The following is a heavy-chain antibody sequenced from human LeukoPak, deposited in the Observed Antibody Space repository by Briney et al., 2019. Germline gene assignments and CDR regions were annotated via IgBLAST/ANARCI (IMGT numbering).Heavy chain of an antibody. CDR3: ARYYYDSSTHSFDI. D-gene: IGHD3-22*01. V-gene: IGHV4-59*01. CDR1: GGSISSYY. CDR2: IYYTGIT. J-gene: IGHJ3*02. Sequence: SETLSLTCTVSGGSISSYYWSWIRQPPGKGPEWIGYIYYTGITDCNPSLKSRVTISVDTSKNQFSLKLSSVSAADTAVYYCARYYYDSSTHSFDIWGQGTMVTVSS.